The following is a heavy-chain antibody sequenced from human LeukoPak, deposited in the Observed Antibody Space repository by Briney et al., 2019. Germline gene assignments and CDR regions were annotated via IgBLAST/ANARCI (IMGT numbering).Heavy chain of an antibody. D-gene: IGHD3-16*02. CDR3: AKDQWGPLPDYVWGSYRLKPEDY. CDR1: GFTVSNYA. CDR2: ISTSGGST. J-gene: IGHJ4*02. Sequence: PGGSPRLSCVASGFTVSNYAMSWVRQAPGKGLQLVSSISTSGGSTYHADSVKGRFTISRDNSKNTLYLQMNSLRAEDTAVYYCAKDQWGPLPDYVWGSYRLKPEDYWGQGTLVTVSS. V-gene: IGHV3-23*01.